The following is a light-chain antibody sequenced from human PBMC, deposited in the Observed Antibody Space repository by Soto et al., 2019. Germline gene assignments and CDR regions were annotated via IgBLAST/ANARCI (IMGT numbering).Light chain of an antibody. CDR2: DAS. CDR1: QGISSF. Sequence: DIQMTQSPSSLSASVGDRVTITCRASQGISSFLAWFQQKPGKAPKSLIYDASTLQSRVSSRFSGSGSDTHFTLTISSLQPEDFATYYCQRYHSYPASFGQGTKVEIK. J-gene: IGKJ1*01. V-gene: IGKV1-16*01. CDR3: QRYHSYPAS.